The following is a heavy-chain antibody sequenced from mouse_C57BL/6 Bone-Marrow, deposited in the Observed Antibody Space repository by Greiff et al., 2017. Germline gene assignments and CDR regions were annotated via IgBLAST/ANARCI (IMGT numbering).Heavy chain of an antibody. CDR1: GYTFTSYT. V-gene: IGHV1-4*01. CDR2: INPSSGYT. J-gene: IGHJ2*01. CDR3: ARSTTVPFDY. Sequence: VQGVESGAELARPGASVKMSCKASGYTFTSYTMHWVKQRPGQGLEWIGYINPSSGYTKYNQKFKDKATLTADKSSSTAYMQLSSLTSEDSAVYYCARSTTVPFDYWGQGTTLTVSS. D-gene: IGHD1-1*01.